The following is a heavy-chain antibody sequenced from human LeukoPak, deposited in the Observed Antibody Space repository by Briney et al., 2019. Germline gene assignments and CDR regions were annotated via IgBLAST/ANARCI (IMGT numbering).Heavy chain of an antibody. J-gene: IGHJ4*02. Sequence: GGSLRLSCAASGFTFSSYAMHWVRQAPGKGLEWVSVIYSGGSTYYADSVKGRFTISRDNSKNTLYLQMNSLRAEDTAVYYCARASQWRGDFDYWGQGTLVTVSS. V-gene: IGHV3-66*01. CDR3: ARASQWRGDFDY. CDR2: IYSGGST. D-gene: IGHD3-10*01. CDR1: GFTFSSYA.